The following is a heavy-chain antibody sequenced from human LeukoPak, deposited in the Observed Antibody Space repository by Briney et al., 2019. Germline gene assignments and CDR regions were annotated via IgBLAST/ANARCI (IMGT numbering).Heavy chain of an antibody. V-gene: IGHV3-11*06. D-gene: IGHD5-12*01. J-gene: IGHJ4*02. CDR1: XXTFXGXX. CDR2: ISPXSXYX. CDR3: ARSGYSGYDPDY. Sequence: GGSLRLSCAXSXXTFXGXXXXXXXXXXXXXXXWXXXISPXSXYXNYADSVKGXFXISRDNAKNSLYLQMNSLRAEDXAVYFCARSGYSGYDPDYWGQGTLVTVSS.